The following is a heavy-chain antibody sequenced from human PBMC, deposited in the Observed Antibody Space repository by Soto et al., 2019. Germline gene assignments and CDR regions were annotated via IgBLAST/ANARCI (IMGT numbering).Heavy chain of an antibody. J-gene: IGHJ4*02. CDR2: NYWEDEK. CDR3: AHPRSVTYYGGGGDFDY. CDR1: GFSLTNSGVG. Sequence: QITLKESGPTLVKPTQTLTLTCSFSGFSLTNSGVGVGWIRQPPGKALEWLAFNYWEDEKHYRPSLQSRLTVTKDPAKGPVGLTMTHMDPVDTATYYCAHPRSVTYYGGGGDFDYWGQGTLVIVSS. D-gene: IGHD3-10*01. V-gene: IGHV2-5*02.